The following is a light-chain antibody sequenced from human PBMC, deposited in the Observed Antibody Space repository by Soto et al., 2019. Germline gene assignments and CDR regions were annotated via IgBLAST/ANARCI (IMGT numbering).Light chain of an antibody. CDR2: GAS. J-gene: IGKJ2*01. V-gene: IGKV3-20*01. CDR1: QSVSSSSY. Sequence: EIVLTQSPGTLSLSPGERATLSCRASQSVSSSSYLAWYQQKPGQAPRLLIYGASSRATGIPDRFSGSGSATDFTLTISRLEPEYFAVYYCRQSGCSPSYTFGQGTKLEIK. CDR3: RQSGCSPSYT.